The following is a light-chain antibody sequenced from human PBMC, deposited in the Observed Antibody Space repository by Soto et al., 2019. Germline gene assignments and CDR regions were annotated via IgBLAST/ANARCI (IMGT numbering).Light chain of an antibody. V-gene: IGKV3-11*01. J-gene: IGKJ5*01. Sequence: IVLPQSTATLSFSPGERATLSCRASQSVSSYLAWYQQKPGQAPRLLIYDASNRATGIPARFSGSGSGTDFTLTISSLEPEDFAVYYCQQRSNWPITFGQGTRLEIK. CDR2: DAS. CDR3: QQRSNWPIT. CDR1: QSVSSY.